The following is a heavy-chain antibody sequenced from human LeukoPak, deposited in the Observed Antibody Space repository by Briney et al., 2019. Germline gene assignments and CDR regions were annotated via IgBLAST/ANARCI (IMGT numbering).Heavy chain of an antibody. CDR1: GFTFSTYC. V-gene: IGHV3-21*01. Sequence: GGSLRLSCVASGFTFSTYCMNWVRQAPGKGLEWVSSISSSGGYIYYADSVEGRFTISRDNAKHSLYLQMNSLRADDTAVYYCARCSGGSCYRSDDYWGQGTLVTVSS. J-gene: IGHJ4*02. CDR3: ARCSGGSCYRSDDY. CDR2: ISSSGGYI. D-gene: IGHD2-15*01.